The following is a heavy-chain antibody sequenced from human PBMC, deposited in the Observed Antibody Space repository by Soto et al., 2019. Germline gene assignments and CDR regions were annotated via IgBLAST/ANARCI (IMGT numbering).Heavy chain of an antibody. CDR3: ARDSSITYYCGMDV. CDR2: IYYSGST. Sequence: SETLSLTCTVSGGSVSSGSHYWTWIRQPPGKGLEWIGNIYYSGSTNYNPSLKSRVTISVDTSKNQFSLKLSSVTAADSAVYYCARDSSITYYCGMDVCCQGTTVTVSS. CDR1: GGSVSSGSHY. V-gene: IGHV4-61*01. D-gene: IGHD3-16*01. J-gene: IGHJ6*02.